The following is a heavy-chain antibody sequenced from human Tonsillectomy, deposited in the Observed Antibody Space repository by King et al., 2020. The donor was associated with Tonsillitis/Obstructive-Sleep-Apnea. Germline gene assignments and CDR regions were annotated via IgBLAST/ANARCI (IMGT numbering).Heavy chain of an antibody. D-gene: IGHD3-22*01. Sequence: DVQLVESGGGLVQPGGSLRLSCAASGFTFTSYAMSWVRQAPGKGREGVSSITGSVDTTYYADSVKGRFTISRDNSKNTLHLQMNSLRAEDTAVYYCSKRYSGYSGAFEIWGQGTMVTVSS. J-gene: IGHJ3*02. CDR3: SKRYSGYSGAFEI. CDR1: GFTFTSYA. CDR2: ITGSVDTT. V-gene: IGHV3-23*04.